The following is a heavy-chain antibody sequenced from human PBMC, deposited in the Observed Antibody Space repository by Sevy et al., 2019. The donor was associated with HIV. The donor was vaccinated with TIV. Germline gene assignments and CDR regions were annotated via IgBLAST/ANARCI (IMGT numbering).Heavy chain of an antibody. CDR2: ISSSSSTI. J-gene: IGHJ4*02. CDR3: ARDDREGGDY. D-gene: IGHD3-16*01. CDR1: GFTLSSYS. V-gene: IGHV3-48*02. Sequence: GGSLRLSCAASGFTLSSYSMNWVSQAPGKGLEWVSYISSSSSTIFYADSVKGRFTISRDNAKNSLYLQINSLRDEDTAVYYCARDDREGGDYWGQGPLVTVSS.